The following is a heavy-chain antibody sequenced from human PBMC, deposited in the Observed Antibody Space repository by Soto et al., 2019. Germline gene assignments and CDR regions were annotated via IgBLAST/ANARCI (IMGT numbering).Heavy chain of an antibody. J-gene: IGHJ6*02. CDR3: AREESTVVTPFYYYGMDV. Sequence: ASVKVSCKASGGTFSSYASSWVRQAPGQELEWMGGIIPIFGTANYAQKFQGRVTITADESTSTAYMELSSLRSEDTAVYYCAREESTVVTPFYYYGMDVWGQGTTVTVSS. V-gene: IGHV1-69*01. CDR2: IIPIFGTA. D-gene: IGHD4-17*01. CDR1: GGTFSSYA.